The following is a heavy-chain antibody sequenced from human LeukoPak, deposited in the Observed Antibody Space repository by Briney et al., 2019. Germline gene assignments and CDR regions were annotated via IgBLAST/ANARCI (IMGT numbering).Heavy chain of an antibody. V-gene: IGHV3-23*01. Sequence: GGSLRLSCAASGFTFSSYAMSWVRQAPGKGLEWVSAISGSGGSTYYADSVKGRFTISRDNSKNTLYLQMNSPRAEDTAVYYCAKDSAVVPAAPYGMDVWGQGTTVTVSS. CDR1: GFTFSSYA. CDR2: ISGSGGST. D-gene: IGHD2-2*01. CDR3: AKDSAVVPAAPYGMDV. J-gene: IGHJ6*02.